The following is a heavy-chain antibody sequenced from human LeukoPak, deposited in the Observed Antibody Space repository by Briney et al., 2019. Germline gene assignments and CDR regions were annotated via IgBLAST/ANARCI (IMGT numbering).Heavy chain of an antibody. D-gene: IGHD5-24*01. V-gene: IGHV3-7*01. CDR2: IKEDGSVK. Sequence: GGSLRLSCAASGFTFSIYWMTWVRQAPGKGLEWVANIKEDGSVKYYVDSVKGRFTISRDNAKKSLYLQMYNLRGEDTAVYFCARRWKLSLDVWGQGTTVTVSS. CDR3: ARRWKLSLDV. CDR1: GFTFSIYW. J-gene: IGHJ6*02.